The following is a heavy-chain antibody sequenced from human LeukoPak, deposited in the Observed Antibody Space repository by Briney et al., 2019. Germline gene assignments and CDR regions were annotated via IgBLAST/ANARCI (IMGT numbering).Heavy chain of an antibody. J-gene: IGHJ4*02. CDR3: ADFSSSSAGDY. V-gene: IGHV4-39*01. Sequence: PSETLSLTCTVSGGSISSSSYYWGWIRQPPGKGLEWIGSIYYSGSTYYNPSLKSRVTISVDTSKNQFSLKLSSVTAADTAVYYCADFSSSSAGDYWGQGTLVTVSS. CDR2: IYYSGST. CDR1: GGSISSSSYY. D-gene: IGHD6-6*01.